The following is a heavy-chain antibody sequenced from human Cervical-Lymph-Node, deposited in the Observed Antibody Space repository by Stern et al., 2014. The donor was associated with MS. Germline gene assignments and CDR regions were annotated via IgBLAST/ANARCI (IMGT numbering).Heavy chain of an antibody. CDR2: ILPGDSNV. Sequence: EVQLVQSGAEVKKPGESLKISCKGSGYSFSSYWIAWVRQRPGKGLEWMGIILPGDSNVRYSPSFQGQVTISADKFINTAYLHWNSLRPSDTAMYFCARVPGDFGFWGRGTLVTVSS. CDR1: GYSFSSYW. V-gene: IGHV5-51*03. J-gene: IGHJ1*01. D-gene: IGHD7-27*01. CDR3: ARVPGDFGF.